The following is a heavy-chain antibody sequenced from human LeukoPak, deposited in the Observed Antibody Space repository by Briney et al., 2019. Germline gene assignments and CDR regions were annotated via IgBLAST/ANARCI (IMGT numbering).Heavy chain of an antibody. CDR2: IYHSGTT. V-gene: IGHV4-59*01. J-gene: IGHJ1*01. D-gene: IGHD2/OR15-2a*01. CDR3: AQKAPFSPAYSQQ. Sequence: KPSETLSLTCTVSGGSITSYFWTWLRQPPGKGLEWIGYIYHSGTTNYNPSLKSRATISADTSKSPFSLKLSSVTAADTAVYYCAQKAPFSPAYSQQWGQGTLVTVSS. CDR1: GGSITSYF.